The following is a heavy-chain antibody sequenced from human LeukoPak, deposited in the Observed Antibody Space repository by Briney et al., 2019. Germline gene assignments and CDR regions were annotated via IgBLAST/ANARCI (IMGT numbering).Heavy chain of an antibody. J-gene: IGHJ4*02. Sequence: GGSLRLSCSVSGFTFSTYVMHWVRQAPGKGLEYVSAISSNGDNTYYADSVKGRFTISRDNSKNTLYLQMNSLRAEDTAVYYCARERGGTGAHDYWGQGTLVTVSS. V-gene: IGHV3-64*04. CDR1: GFTFSTYV. CDR2: ISSNGDNT. D-gene: IGHD1-1*01. CDR3: ARERGGTGAHDY.